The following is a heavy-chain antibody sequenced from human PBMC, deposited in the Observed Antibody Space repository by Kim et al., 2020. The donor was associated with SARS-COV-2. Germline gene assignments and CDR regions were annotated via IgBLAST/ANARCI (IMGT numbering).Heavy chain of an antibody. J-gene: IGHJ4*02. CDR3: ASTDYGDYGRYFDY. V-gene: IGHV3-11*06. Sequence: ADSVKGRFTISRDNAKNSLYLQMNSLRAEDTAVYYCASTDYGDYGRYFDYWGQGTLVTVSS. D-gene: IGHD4-17*01.